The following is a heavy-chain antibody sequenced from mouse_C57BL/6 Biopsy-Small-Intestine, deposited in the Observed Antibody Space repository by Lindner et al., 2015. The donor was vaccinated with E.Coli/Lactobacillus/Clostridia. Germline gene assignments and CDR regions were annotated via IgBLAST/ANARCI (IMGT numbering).Heavy chain of an antibody. D-gene: IGHD1-1*01. V-gene: IGHV2-9-1*01. CDR1: GFSLTSYA. CDR2: IWTGGGT. Sequence: VQLQESGPGLVAPSQSLSITCTVSGFSLTSYAISWVRQPPGKGLEWLGVIWTGGGTNYNSALKSRLSISKDNSKSQVFLKMNSLQTDDTARYYCARDYGSSYVYAMDYWGQGTSVTVSS. J-gene: IGHJ4*01. CDR3: ARDYGSSYVYAMDY.